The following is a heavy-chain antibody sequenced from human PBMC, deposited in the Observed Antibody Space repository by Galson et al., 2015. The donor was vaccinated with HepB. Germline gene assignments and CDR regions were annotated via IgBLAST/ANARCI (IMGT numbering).Heavy chain of an antibody. J-gene: IGHJ3*02. CDR3: ARDGTAAAGLGDDAFDI. V-gene: IGHV3-11*05. Sequence: SLRLSCAASGFTFSDYYMSWIRQAPGKGLEWVSYISSSSSYTNYADSVKGRFTISRDNAKNSLYLQMNSLRAEDTAVYYCARDGTAAAGLGDDAFDIWGQGTMVTVSS. CDR2: ISSSSSYT. CDR1: GFTFSDYY. D-gene: IGHD6-13*01.